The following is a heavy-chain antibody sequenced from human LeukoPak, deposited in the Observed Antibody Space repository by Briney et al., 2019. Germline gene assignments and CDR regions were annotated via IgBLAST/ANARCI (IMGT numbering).Heavy chain of an antibody. D-gene: IGHD3-10*01. V-gene: IGHV1-8*01. CDR1: GYTFTSYD. J-gene: IGHJ4*02. CDR2: MNPNGGNT. Sequence: APVKVSCKASGYTFTSYDINWVRQATGQGLEWMGWMNPNGGNTGYAQKFQGRVTMTRNTSISTAYMELSSLRSEDTAVYYCARGYYGSGSPDPEIDYWGQGTLVTVSS. CDR3: ARGYYGSGSPDPEIDY.